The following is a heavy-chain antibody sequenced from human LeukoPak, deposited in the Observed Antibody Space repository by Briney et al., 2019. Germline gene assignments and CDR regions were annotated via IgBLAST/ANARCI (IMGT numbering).Heavy chain of an antibody. Sequence: GGSLRLSCAASGFTFSSYAMHWVRQAPGKGLEWVAVISYDGSNKYYADSVKGRFTISRDNSKNTLYLQMNSLRAEDTAVYYCARDPLGYGDARWFDPWGQGTLVTVSS. CDR2: ISYDGSNK. CDR3: ARDPLGYGDARWFDP. V-gene: IGHV3-30-3*01. CDR1: GFTFSSYA. D-gene: IGHD4-17*01. J-gene: IGHJ5*02.